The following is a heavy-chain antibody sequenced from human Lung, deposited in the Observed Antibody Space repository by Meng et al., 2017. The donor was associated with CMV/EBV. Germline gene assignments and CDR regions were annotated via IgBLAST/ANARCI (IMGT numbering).Heavy chain of an antibody. Sequence: QVHLVQSGAGVEKPGASVKVSCKASGYTLTGYYMHWVRQAPGQGLEWMGWINPNSGGTNYAQKFQGWATMTRDTSISTAYMEPSRLRSDDTAVYYCARDWEGSWAVFDYWGQGTLVTVSS. CDR1: GYTLTGYY. CDR3: ARDWEGSWAVFDY. D-gene: IGHD6-13*01. CDR2: INPNSGGT. J-gene: IGHJ4*02. V-gene: IGHV1-2*04.